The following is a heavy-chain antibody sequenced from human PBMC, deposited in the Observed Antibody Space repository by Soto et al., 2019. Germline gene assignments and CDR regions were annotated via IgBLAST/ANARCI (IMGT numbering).Heavy chain of an antibody. Sequence: GESLKISCKGSGYSFTSYWIGWVRQMPGKGLEWMGIIYPGDSDTRYSPSFQGQVTISVDKSISTAYLQWRSLKASDTAIYYCARRYYFDTPGPSGGNWFDHWGQGTLVTVSS. D-gene: IGHD3-22*01. V-gene: IGHV5-51*01. CDR2: IYPGDSDT. CDR1: GYSFTSYW. CDR3: ARRYYFDTPGPSGGNWFDH. J-gene: IGHJ5*02.